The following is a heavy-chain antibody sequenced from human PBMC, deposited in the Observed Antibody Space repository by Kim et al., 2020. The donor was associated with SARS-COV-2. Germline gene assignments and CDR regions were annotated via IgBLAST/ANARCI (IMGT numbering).Heavy chain of an antibody. CDR3: VRANYHWFDP. D-gene: IGHD1-7*01. Sequence: GGSLRLSCAASGFTFSSLGMQWVRQAQDKGLEWVAFISNDGSEKSYADSVKGRFTISRDNSQSTLYLQMSSRRGEDTAVYYCVRANYHWFDPWGQGTQVTVSS. J-gene: IGHJ5*02. CDR1: GFTFSSLG. V-gene: IGHV3-30-3*01. CDR2: ISNDGSEK.